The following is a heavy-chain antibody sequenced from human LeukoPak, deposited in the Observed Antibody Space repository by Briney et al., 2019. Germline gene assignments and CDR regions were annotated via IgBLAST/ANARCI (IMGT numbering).Heavy chain of an antibody. CDR2: VNHSGYT. CDR3: ARMTTGHDY. V-gene: IGHV4-34*01. Sequence: KPSETLSLTCGVSGTSFTSYYWSWIRQTPGKELEWIGEVNHSGYTNMNPSLKSRVTISVDTSKNQFSLMMTSVTAADTAVYFCARMTTGHDYWGQGTLVTVSS. D-gene: IGHD4-17*01. J-gene: IGHJ4*02. CDR1: GTSFTSYY.